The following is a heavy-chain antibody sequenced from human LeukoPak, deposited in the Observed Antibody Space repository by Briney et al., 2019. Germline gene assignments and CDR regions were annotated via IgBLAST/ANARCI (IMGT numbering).Heavy chain of an antibody. CDR3: ARGLMWSPSIFDP. CDR2: MNPNSGNT. Sequence: GASVKVSCKASGYTFTSYDINWVRQATGQGLEWVGWMNPNSGNTGYAQKFQGRVTMTRNTSISTAYMELSSLRSEDTAVYYCARGLMWSPSIFDPWGQGTLVTVSS. CDR1: GYTFTSYD. J-gene: IGHJ5*02. D-gene: IGHD2-2*01. V-gene: IGHV1-8*01.